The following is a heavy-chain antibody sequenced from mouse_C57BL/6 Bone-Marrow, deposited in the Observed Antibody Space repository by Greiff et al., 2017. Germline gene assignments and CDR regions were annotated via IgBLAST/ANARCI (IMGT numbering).Heavy chain of an antibody. J-gene: IGHJ4*01. Sequence: VQLQQPGAELVKPGASVKMSCKASGYTFTSYWITWVKQRPGQGLEWIGDFYPGSGSTNYNEKFKSKATLTVDTTSSTAYMQLSSLTSEDSAVYYCARRFYYGSIGAMDYWGQGTSDTVTS. CDR1: GYTFTSYW. CDR3: ARRFYYGSIGAMDY. V-gene: IGHV1-55*01. CDR2: FYPGSGST. D-gene: IGHD1-1*01.